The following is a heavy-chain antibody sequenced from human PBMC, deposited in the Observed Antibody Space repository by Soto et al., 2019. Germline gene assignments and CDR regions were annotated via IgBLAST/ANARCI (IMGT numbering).Heavy chain of an antibody. J-gene: IGHJ6*02. Sequence: GGSLRLSCAASGFTFNSYGMSWVRQAPGKGLEWVSAISASGGSTYYADSVKGRFTISRDNSKNTLYLQMNSLRAEDTAVYYCAKHNGNYYYYYAMDVWGQGTTVTVSS. D-gene: IGHD2-8*01. CDR1: GFTFNSYG. V-gene: IGHV3-23*01. CDR3: AKHNGNYYYYYAMDV. CDR2: ISASGGST.